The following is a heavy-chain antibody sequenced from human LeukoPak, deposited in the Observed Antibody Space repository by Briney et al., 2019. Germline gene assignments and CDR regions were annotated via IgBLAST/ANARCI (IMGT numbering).Heavy chain of an antibody. J-gene: IGHJ2*01. D-gene: IGHD6-13*01. V-gene: IGHV3-11*04. CDR2: ISSSGSTI. Sequence: GGSLRLSCAASGFTFSDYYMTWIRQAPGKGLEWVSYISSSGSTIYYADSVKGRFTISRDNAKNSLYLQMNSLRAEDTAVYYCASKGYSSSWYLTRDWYFDLWGRGTLVTVSS. CDR3: ASKGYSSSWYLTRDWYFDL. CDR1: GFTFSDYY.